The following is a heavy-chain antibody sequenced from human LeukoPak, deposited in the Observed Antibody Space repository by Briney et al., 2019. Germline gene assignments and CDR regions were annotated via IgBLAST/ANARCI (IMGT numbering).Heavy chain of an antibody. J-gene: IGHJ4*02. V-gene: IGHV3-30*03. CDR3: ARDRGQLPGRY. Sequence: GGSLRLSCAASGFTFSSYGMHWVRQAPGKGLEWMAVISYDGSNKNYADSVKGRFTISRDNSKNTLYLQMNSLRAEDTAVYYCARDRGQLPGRYWGQGTLVTVSS. CDR2: ISYDGSNK. D-gene: IGHD2-2*01. CDR1: GFTFSSYG.